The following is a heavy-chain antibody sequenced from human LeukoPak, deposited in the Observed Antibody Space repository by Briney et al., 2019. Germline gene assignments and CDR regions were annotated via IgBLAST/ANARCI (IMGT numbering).Heavy chain of an antibody. V-gene: IGHV3-23*01. CDR2: ISGSGGST. J-gene: IGHJ6*02. CDR3: ARALDLLWFGESGYGMDV. Sequence: GGSLRLSCAASGFTFNKYWMSWVRQAPGKGLEWVSAISGSGGSTYYADSVKGRFTISRDNSKNTLYLQMNSLRAEDTAVYYCARALDLLWFGESGYGMDVWGQGTTVTVSS. D-gene: IGHD3-10*01. CDR1: GFTFNKYW.